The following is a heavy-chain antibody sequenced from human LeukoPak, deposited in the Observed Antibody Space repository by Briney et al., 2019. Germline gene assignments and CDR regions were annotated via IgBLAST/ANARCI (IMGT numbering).Heavy chain of an antibody. CDR2: IKQDGSEK. D-gene: IGHD1-26*01. CDR1: GFTFSSYW. V-gene: IGHV3-7*01. Sequence: GGSLRLSCAASGFTFSSYWMSWVRQAPGKGLEWVANIKQDGSEKYYVDSVKGRFTISRDNAKNSLYLQMNSLRAEDTAVYYCARAYSGTYTGDYFDYWGQGTLVTVSS. J-gene: IGHJ4*02. CDR3: ARAYSGTYTGDYFDY.